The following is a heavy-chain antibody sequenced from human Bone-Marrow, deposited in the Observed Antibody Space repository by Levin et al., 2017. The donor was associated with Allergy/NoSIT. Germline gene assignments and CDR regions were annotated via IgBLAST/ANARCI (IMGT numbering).Heavy chain of an antibody. V-gene: IGHV3-15*01. J-gene: IGHJ4*02. D-gene: IGHD4-23*01. CDR3: TTDWYGGNSPDFDY. Sequence: PGGSLRLSCAASGFTFSNAWMSWVRQAPGKGLEWVGRIKSKTDGGTTDYAAPVKGRFTISRDESKNTLYLQMNSLKTEDTAVYYCTTDWYGGNSPDFDYWGQGTLVTVSS. CDR1: GFTFSNAW. CDR2: IKSKTDGGTT.